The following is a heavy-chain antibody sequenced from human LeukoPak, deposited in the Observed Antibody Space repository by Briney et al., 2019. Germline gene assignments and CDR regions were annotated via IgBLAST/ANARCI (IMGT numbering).Heavy chain of an antibody. D-gene: IGHD5-12*01. CDR1: GGSFSGYY. J-gene: IGHJ4*02. Sequence: SETLSLTCAVYGGSFSGYYWSWIRQHPGKGLEWTGYIYYSGSTYYNPSLKSRVTISVDTSKNQFSLKLSSVTAADTAVYYCARDGYIVATVWGQGTLVTVSS. V-gene: IGHV4-31*11. CDR3: ARDGYIVATV. CDR2: IYYSGST.